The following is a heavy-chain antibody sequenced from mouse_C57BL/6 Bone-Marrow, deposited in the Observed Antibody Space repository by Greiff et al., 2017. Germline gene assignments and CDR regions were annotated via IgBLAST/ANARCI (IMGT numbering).Heavy chain of an antibody. D-gene: IGHD1-1*01. J-gene: IGHJ2*01. Sequence: QVQLQQPGAELVMPGASVKLSCKASGYTFTSYWMHWVKQRPGQGLEWIGEIDPSDSYTNYNQKFKGKSTLTVDKSSSTAYMQLSSLTSEDSAVYYCARRGVVAYYFDYWGQGTTLTVSS. CDR2: IDPSDSYT. CDR1: GYTFTSYW. CDR3: ARRGVVAYYFDY. V-gene: IGHV1-69*01.